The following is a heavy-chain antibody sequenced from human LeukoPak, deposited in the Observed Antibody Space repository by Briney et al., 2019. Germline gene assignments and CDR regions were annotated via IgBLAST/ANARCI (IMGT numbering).Heavy chain of an antibody. Sequence: SETLSLTCAVYGGSFSGYYWSWIRQPPGKGLEWIGEINHSGSTNYNPSLKSRVTISVDTSKNQFSLKLSSVTAADTAVYYCARDTTTTDAFDIWGQGAMVTVSP. V-gene: IGHV4-34*01. CDR3: ARDTTTTDAFDI. CDR2: INHSGST. CDR1: GGSFSGYY. D-gene: IGHD1-26*01. J-gene: IGHJ3*02.